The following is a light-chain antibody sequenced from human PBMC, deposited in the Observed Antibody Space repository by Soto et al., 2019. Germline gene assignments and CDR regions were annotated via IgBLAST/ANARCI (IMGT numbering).Light chain of an antibody. Sequence: DIQMTQSPSTLSASVGDRVTITCRASQSISSWLAWYQQKPGKAPKLLIYDASSLESGVPSRFSGSGSGTEFSLTISILQPDEFASYYGQQYNSYSPAFGPGTKVDIK. CDR1: QSISSW. CDR3: QQYNSYSPA. CDR2: DAS. V-gene: IGKV1-5*01. J-gene: IGKJ3*01.